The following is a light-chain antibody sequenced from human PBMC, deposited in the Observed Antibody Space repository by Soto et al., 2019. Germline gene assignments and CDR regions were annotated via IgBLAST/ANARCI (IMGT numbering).Light chain of an antibody. V-gene: IGKV1-5*03. CDR3: QQFNTSPWT. CDR1: QSVSIW. Sequence: DIRMTQSPSTLSASEGDRVTISCRASQSVSIWLAWYQQKPGRAPKLLIYKSSILESGVPSRFRGSGYGTELTLTISSMQPDDFETYYCQQFNTSPWTFGQGTKVDI. J-gene: IGKJ1*01. CDR2: KSS.